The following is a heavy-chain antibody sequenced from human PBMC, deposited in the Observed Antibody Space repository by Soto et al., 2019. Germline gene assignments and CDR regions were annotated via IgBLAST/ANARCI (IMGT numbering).Heavy chain of an antibody. CDR3: ARGVDAGVDV. J-gene: IGHJ6*02. CDR2: IIPIIGII. CDR1: GGTFSTYT. V-gene: IGHV1-69*02. Sequence: ASVKVSCKASGGTFSTYTITWVRQAPGQGLEWMGRIIPIIGIINYAQKFQGRVTITADKFTGTAYMELSNLRSEDTAIYYWARGVDAGVDVWAQGTTVIVSS. D-gene: IGHD1-1*01.